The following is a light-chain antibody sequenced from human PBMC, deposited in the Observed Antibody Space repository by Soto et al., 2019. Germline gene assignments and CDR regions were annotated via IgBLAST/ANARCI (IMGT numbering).Light chain of an antibody. V-gene: IGKV3-15*01. CDR1: QSVSSN. CDR2: GAS. J-gene: IGKJ1*01. Sequence: EIVMTQSPATLSVSPGERVTLSCRASQSVSSNLAWYQQKPGQAPRLLIYGASTRVTDIPARFSGSGSGTEFNLTISSLQSEDFAVYYCQQYNNWPPWTFGQGTKVEIK. CDR3: QQYNNWPPWT.